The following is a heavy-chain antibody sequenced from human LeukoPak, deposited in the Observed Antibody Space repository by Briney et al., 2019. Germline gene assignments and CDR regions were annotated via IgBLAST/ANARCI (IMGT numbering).Heavy chain of an antibody. CDR1: GFTFSSYA. Sequence: GGSLRLSCAASGFTFSSYAMSWVRQAPGKGLEWVSAISGSGGSTYYADSVKGRFTISRDNSKNTLYLQMNSLRAEDTAVYYCAKVPRQGLGGDVRFGLDYWGQGTLVTVSS. J-gene: IGHJ4*02. CDR3: AKVPRQGLGGDVRFGLDY. D-gene: IGHD2-21*01. CDR2: ISGSGGST. V-gene: IGHV3-23*01.